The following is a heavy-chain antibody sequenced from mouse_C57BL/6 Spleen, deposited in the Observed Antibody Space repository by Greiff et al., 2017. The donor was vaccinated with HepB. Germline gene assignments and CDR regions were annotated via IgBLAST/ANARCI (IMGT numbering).Heavy chain of an antibody. Sequence: QQRPGQGLEWIGWIYPGSGNTKYNEKFKGKATLTVDTSSSTAYMQLSSLTSEDSAVYFCARFYYGNHEGFAYWGQGTLVTVSA. CDR2: IYPGSGNT. CDR3: ARFYYGNHEGFAY. D-gene: IGHD2-1*01. V-gene: IGHV1-84*01. J-gene: IGHJ3*01.